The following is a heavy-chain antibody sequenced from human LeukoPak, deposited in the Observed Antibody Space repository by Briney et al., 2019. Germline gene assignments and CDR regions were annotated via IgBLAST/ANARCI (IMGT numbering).Heavy chain of an antibody. D-gene: IGHD6-19*01. CDR2: INNDGSGT. CDR3: VRGGGCSGSPMRCGTDV. V-gene: IGHV3-74*01. J-gene: IGHJ3*01. CDR1: GFTFSSCW. Sequence: PGGSLRLSCAASGFTFSSCWMHWVRQTPGKGLVWVSRINNDGSGTSYADSVKDRFTISRDNAKNILFLQMNSLRAEDTAVYYCVRGGGCSGSPMRCGTDVWGQGTMVTVSP.